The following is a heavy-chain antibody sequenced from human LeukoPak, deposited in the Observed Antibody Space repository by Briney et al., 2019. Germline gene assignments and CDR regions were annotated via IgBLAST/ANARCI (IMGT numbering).Heavy chain of an antibody. CDR1: GFTFSNYG. V-gene: IGHV3-74*01. Sequence: SGGSLRLSCAASGFTFSNYGMHWVRQAPGKGLVWVSRIKSDGRTSYADSVKGRCTISRGNTNKTVSLQMNSLRAEDTGVHYCARAPSDLGRYYPEYFRPWGPGTLVTVSS. CDR2: IKSDGRT. D-gene: IGHD3-22*01. J-gene: IGHJ1*01. CDR3: ARAPSDLGRYYPEYFRP.